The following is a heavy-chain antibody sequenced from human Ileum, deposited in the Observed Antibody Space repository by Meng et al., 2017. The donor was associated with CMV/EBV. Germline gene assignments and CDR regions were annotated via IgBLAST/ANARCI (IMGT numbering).Heavy chain of an antibody. V-gene: IGHV4-61*01. CDR1: GGSVSSGNYY. J-gene: IGHJ4*02. D-gene: IGHD3-3*01. Sequence: SETLSLTCTVSGGSVSSGNYYWSWIRQPPGKGLEWIGYIYNSGITKYNSSLESRVTISVDTSKNQFSLKLTSVTAADTAVYYCARDGKITIFGAGHFDYWGQG. CDR2: IYNSGIT. CDR3: ARDGKITIFGAGHFDY.